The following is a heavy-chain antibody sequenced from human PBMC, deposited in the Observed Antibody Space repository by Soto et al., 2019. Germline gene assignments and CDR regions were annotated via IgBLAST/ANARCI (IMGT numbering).Heavy chain of an antibody. V-gene: IGHV3-21*01. CDR3: ARAHMWDRYYDFWSGYLDYYYYMDV. CDR2: ISSSSSYI. CDR1: GFTFSSYS. Sequence: GGSLRLSCAASGFTFSSYSMNWVRQAPGKGLEWVSSISSSSSYIYYADSVKGRFTISRDNAKNSLYLQMNSLRAEDTAVYYCARAHMWDRYYDFWSGYLDYYYYMDVWGKGTTVTVSS. D-gene: IGHD3-3*01. J-gene: IGHJ6*03.